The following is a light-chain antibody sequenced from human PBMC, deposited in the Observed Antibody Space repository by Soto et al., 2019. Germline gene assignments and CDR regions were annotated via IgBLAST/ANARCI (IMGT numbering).Light chain of an antibody. Sequence: EIVMTQSPVSLPITPGEPASISCRSSQSLLYSNGNNYLDWYLQKPGQSPQLLIYLGSNRASGVPDRFSGSGSGTDFTLKISRVEAEDVGVYYCIQGLQTPLTFGGGTKVEIK. CDR3: IQGLQTPLT. CDR2: LGS. CDR1: QSLLYSNGNNY. V-gene: IGKV2-28*01. J-gene: IGKJ4*01.